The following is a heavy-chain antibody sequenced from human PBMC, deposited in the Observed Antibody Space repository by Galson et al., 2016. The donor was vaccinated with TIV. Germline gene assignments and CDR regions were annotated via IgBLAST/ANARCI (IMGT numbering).Heavy chain of an antibody. CDR2: IIAIFGTT. D-gene: IGHD5-12*01. CDR1: GGIFRSHA. Sequence: SVKVSCKVSGGIFRSHAISWVRQAPGQGLEWMGGIIAIFGTTDYAQKFQGRFTITADESTSTVYMELSSLRSEDTAVFYCAKGTGYARRNNYLDQWSQGTLVTVSS. V-gene: IGHV1-69*13. J-gene: IGHJ5*02. CDR3: AKGTGYARRNNYLDQ.